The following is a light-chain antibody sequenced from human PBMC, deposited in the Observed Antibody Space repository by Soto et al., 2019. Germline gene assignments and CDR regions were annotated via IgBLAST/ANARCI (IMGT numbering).Light chain of an antibody. V-gene: IGKV3-11*01. J-gene: IGKJ1*01. CDR1: QSVSTY. CDR3: QQRSNWPLT. CDR2: GAS. Sequence: EIVLTQSPATLSLSPGERATHSCRASQSVSTYFAWYQQKPGQAPRLLIYGASNRATGIPARFSGSGSGTDFTLTISSLEPEDFAVYYCQQRSNWPLTFGQGTKV.